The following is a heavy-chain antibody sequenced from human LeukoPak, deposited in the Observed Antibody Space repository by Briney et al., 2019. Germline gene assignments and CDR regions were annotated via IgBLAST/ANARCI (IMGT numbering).Heavy chain of an antibody. CDR3: ARDSLYAVVVTAMVPYFDY. CDR1: GFTFSSYG. V-gene: IGHV3-30*19. Sequence: GGSLRLSCAASGFTFSSYGMHWVRQAPGKGLEWVAVISYDGSNKYYADSVKGRVIISRDNSKNTLYLQMNSLRAEDTAVYYCARDSLYAVVVTAMVPYFDYWGRGTLVTVSS. D-gene: IGHD2-21*02. J-gene: IGHJ4*02. CDR2: ISYDGSNK.